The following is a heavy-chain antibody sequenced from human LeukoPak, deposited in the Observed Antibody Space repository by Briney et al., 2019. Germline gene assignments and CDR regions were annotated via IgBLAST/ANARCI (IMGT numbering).Heavy chain of an antibody. J-gene: IGHJ3*02. V-gene: IGHV3-21*01. CDR3: ARDFLGYCSSTSCDGAFDI. Sequence: GGSLRLSCAASGFIFSSYTMNWVRQAPGKGLEWVSSISSSSSYIYYADSVKGRFTISRDNAKNSLYLQMNSLRAEDTAVYYCARDFLGYCSSTSCDGAFDIWGQGTMVTVSS. CDR1: GFIFSSYT. CDR2: ISSSSSYI. D-gene: IGHD2-2*01.